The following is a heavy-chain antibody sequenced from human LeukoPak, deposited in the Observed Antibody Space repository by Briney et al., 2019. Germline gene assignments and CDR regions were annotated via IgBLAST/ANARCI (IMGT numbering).Heavy chain of an antibody. D-gene: IGHD3-22*01. CDR2: ISASSSCI. V-gene: IGHV3-21*01. J-gene: IGHJ4*02. Sequence: GGSLRLSCAASGFTFSSYTMNWVRQAPGKGLEWVSSISASSSCINYADSVKGQFTISRDNAKKSLYLQMNSLRTEDTAVYYCARSPGYYYDSSGYQNYFDYWGQGTLVTVSS. CDR1: GFTFSSYT. CDR3: ARSPGYYYDSSGYQNYFDY.